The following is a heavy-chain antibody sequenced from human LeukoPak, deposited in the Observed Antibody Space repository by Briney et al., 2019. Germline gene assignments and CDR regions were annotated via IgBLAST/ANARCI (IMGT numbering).Heavy chain of an antibody. CDR2: IREDGSIQ. V-gene: IGHV3-7*01. CDR1: GFTFSSYW. CDR3: ARDVWAGVAVSDY. Sequence: GGSLRLSCVASGFTFSSYWMTWVRQAPGKGLEWLANIREDGSIQYYLDSVRGRFTISRDNAKTSVYLQLNSLRADDTAVYYCARDVWAGVAVSDYWGQGTLVTVSS. J-gene: IGHJ4*02. D-gene: IGHD6-19*01.